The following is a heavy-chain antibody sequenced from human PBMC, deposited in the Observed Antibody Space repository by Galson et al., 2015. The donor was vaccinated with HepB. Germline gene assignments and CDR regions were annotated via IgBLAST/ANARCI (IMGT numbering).Heavy chain of an antibody. CDR1: GFTFSSYA. J-gene: IGHJ4*02. CDR2: ISSNGGST. Sequence: SLRLSCAASGFTFSSYAMHWVRQAPGKGLEYVSAISSNGGSTYYADSVKGRFTISRDNSKNTLYLQMSSLRAEDTAVYYCVKDQGEQQLKVLLDYWGQGTLVAVSS. D-gene: IGHD6-13*01. CDR3: VKDQGEQQLKVLLDY. V-gene: IGHV3-64D*06.